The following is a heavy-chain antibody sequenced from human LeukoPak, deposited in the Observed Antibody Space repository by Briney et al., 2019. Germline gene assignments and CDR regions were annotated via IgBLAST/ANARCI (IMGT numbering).Heavy chain of an antibody. J-gene: IGHJ4*02. CDR1: GVTVSNNF. V-gene: IGHV3-66*01. CDR2: IYSGGDT. D-gene: IGHD5-24*01. CDR3: ARDPPAVAINTYG. Sequence: GGSLRLSCAASGVTVSNNFMLWVVQAPGKGLEWVSLIYSGGDTHYADSVKGRFTISRDNSKNTLYLQMNNLRAEDTAVYYCARDPPAVAINTYGWGQGTLVTVSS.